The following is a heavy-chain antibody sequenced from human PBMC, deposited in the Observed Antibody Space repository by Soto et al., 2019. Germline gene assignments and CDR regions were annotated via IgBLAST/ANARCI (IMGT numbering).Heavy chain of an antibody. CDR2: INPNSGGT. Sequence: GASVKVSCKASGYTFTGYYMHWVRQAPGQGLEWMGWINPNSGGTNYAQKFQGWVTMTRGTSISTAYMELSRLRSDDTAVYYCARGAADIVVVPAFFDYWGQGTLVTVSS. CDR1: GYTFTGYY. V-gene: IGHV1-2*04. D-gene: IGHD2-2*01. J-gene: IGHJ4*02. CDR3: ARGAADIVVVPAFFDY.